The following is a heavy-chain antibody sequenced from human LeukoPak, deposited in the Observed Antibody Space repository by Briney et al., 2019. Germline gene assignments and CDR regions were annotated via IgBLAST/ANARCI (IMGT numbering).Heavy chain of an antibody. V-gene: IGHV3-23*01. CDR3: ARDYIVVVPAAMAPTLDYYYYGMDV. CDR2: ISGSGGST. J-gene: IGHJ6*02. CDR1: GFTFSGYA. D-gene: IGHD2-2*01. Sequence: PGGSLRLSCAASGFTFSGYAMSWVRQAPGKGLEWVSAISGSGGSTYYADSVKGRFTISRDNSKNTLYLQMNSLRAEDTAVYYCARDYIVVVPAAMAPTLDYYYYGMDVWGQGTTVTVSS.